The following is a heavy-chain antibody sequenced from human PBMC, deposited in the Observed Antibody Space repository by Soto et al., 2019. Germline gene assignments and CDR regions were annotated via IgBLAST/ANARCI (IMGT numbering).Heavy chain of an antibody. J-gene: IGHJ5*02. V-gene: IGHV4-31*03. Sequence: SETLSLTCTVSGGSISSGGHYWSWIRQHPGKGLEWIGYIYYSGSTYYNPSLKSRVTISVDTSKNQFSLKLSSVTAADTAVYYCARRSGWYLSYNWFDPWGQGTLVTVSS. CDR3: ARRSGWYLSYNWFDP. D-gene: IGHD6-19*01. CDR1: GGSISSGGHY. CDR2: IYYSGST.